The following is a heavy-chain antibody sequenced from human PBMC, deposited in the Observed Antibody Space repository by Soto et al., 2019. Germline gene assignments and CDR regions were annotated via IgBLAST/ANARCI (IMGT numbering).Heavy chain of an antibody. V-gene: IGHV1-69*02. Sequence: VEVSGKGSGGTFCSYTICWVRQGPGQRLEWMGRIIPILGIANYAQKFQGRVTITADKSTSTAYMELSSLRSEDTAVYYCARATSGYCSSTSCYKDAFDIWGQGTMVTVSS. CDR2: IIPILGIA. CDR1: GGTFCSYT. CDR3: ARATSGYCSSTSCYKDAFDI. J-gene: IGHJ3*02. D-gene: IGHD2-2*02.